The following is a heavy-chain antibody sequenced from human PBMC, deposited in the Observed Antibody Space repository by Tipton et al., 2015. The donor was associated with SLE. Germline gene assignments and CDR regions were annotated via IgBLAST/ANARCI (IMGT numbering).Heavy chain of an antibody. Sequence: SLRLSCAASGFTFSSYTMHWVRQAPGKGLEWVAVISYDRSNKYYADSVKGRFTISRDNSKNTLYLQMNSLRAEDTAVYYCARDRINYYDSSGYYYDAFDIWGQGTMVTVSS. V-gene: IGHV3-30-3*01. J-gene: IGHJ3*02. CDR2: ISYDRSNK. CDR1: GFTFSSYT. D-gene: IGHD3-22*01. CDR3: ARDRINYYDSSGYYYDAFDI.